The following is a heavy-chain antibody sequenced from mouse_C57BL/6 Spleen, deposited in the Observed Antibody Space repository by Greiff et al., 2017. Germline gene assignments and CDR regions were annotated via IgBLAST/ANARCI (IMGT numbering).Heavy chain of an antibody. CDR3: ARGLYYAMDY. Sequence: EVQLVESEGGLVQPGSSMKLSCTASGFTFSDYYMAWVRQVPEKGLEWVANINYDGSSTYYLDSLKSRFIISRDNAKNILYLQMSSLKSEDTATYCCARGLYYAMDYWGQGTSVTVSS. J-gene: IGHJ4*01. D-gene: IGHD2-13*01. CDR1: GFTFSDYY. V-gene: IGHV5-16*01. CDR2: INYDGSST.